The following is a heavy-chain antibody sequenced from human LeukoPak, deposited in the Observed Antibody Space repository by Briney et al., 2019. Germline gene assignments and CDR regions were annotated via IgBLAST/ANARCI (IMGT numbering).Heavy chain of an antibody. CDR3: ANSYYPRRNFDY. CDR2: INSDGSST. V-gene: IGHV3-74*01. Sequence: GGSLRLSCAASGFTFSSYGMHWVRQAPGKGLVWVSRINSDGSSTRYADSVKGRFTISRDNAKNTLYLQMNSLRAEDTAVYYCANSYYPRRNFDYWGQGTLVTVSS. CDR1: GFTFSSYG. D-gene: IGHD3-22*01. J-gene: IGHJ4*02.